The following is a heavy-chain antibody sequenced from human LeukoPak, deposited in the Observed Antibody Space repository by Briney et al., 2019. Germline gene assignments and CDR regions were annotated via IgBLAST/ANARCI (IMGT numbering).Heavy chain of an antibody. D-gene: IGHD3-10*01. CDR3: AKDPSDLGGSGSNNYFDC. Sequence: PGGSLRLSCAASGFTFSSYDMSWVRQAPGKELEWVSGITYSSGYTYYADSVKGRFTISRDNSRNTLYLQMNSLRAEDTAVYYCAKDPSDLGGSGSNNYFDCWGQGTLVTVSS. V-gene: IGHV3-23*01. CDR1: GFTFSSYD. J-gene: IGHJ4*02. CDR2: ITYSSGYT.